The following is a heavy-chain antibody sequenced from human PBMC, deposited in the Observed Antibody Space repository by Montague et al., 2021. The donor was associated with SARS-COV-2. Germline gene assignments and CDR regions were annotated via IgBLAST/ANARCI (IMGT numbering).Heavy chain of an antibody. V-gene: IGHV2-70*01. CDR3: ARIPEYSSGGGPDWYFDL. D-gene: IGHD6-19*01. J-gene: IGHJ2*01. Sequence: PALVKPTQTLTLTCTFSGFSVSTSGLCVSWIRQPPGKALEWLALIDWGDDTYYSTSLKTRLAISKDTSKNQVVLTMTDMDPVDTGTYYCARIPEYSSGGGPDWYFDLWGRGTPVTVSS. CDR1: GFSVSTSGLC. CDR2: IDWGDDT.